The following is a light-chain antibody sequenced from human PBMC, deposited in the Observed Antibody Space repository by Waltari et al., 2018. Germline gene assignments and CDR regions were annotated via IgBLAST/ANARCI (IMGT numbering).Light chain of an antibody. V-gene: IGKV1-39*01. CDR3: PQTYNTVRT. Sequence: DIQMSQSPSSLSASVGDRVTITCRASQRISSYLNWYQKKPVKAHKLLTYAACRLESGVPSRFSGIRFGTDFTLTINGLQAEDYAAYSFPQTYNTVRTFGQGTKVDVK. CDR2: AAC. J-gene: IGKJ1*01. CDR1: QRISSY.